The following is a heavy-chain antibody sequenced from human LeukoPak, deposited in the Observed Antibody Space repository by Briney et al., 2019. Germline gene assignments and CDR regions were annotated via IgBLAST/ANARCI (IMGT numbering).Heavy chain of an antibody. J-gene: IGHJ6*02. D-gene: IGHD6-6*01. CDR1: GFTFSSYW. Sequence: GGSLRLSCAASGFTFSSYWMSWVRQAPGKGLEWVANIKQDGSEEVYVDSVKGRFTISRDNAKNSLFLQMNTLRAEDTAVYYCASDPYCSTWSYGMDVWGQGTTVTVSS. CDR2: IKQDGSEE. V-gene: IGHV3-7*05. CDR3: ASDPYCSTWSYGMDV.